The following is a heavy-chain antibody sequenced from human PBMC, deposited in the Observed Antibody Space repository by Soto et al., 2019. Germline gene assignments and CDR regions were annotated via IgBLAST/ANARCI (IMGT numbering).Heavy chain of an antibody. CDR2: IIPILGIA. CDR1: GGTFSSYT. Sequence: SVKVSCKASGGTFSSYTISWVRQAPGQGLEWMGRIIPILGIANYAQKFQGRVTITADKSTSTAYMELSSLRSEDTAVYYCAREASYYYYYMAVWGKGTSVTVSS. V-gene: IGHV1-69*04. CDR3: AREASYYYYYMAV. J-gene: IGHJ6*03.